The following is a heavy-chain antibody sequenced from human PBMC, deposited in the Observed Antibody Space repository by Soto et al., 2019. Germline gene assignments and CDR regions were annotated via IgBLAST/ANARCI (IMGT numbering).Heavy chain of an antibody. CDR1: GYTFTSYG. J-gene: IGHJ6*03. D-gene: IGHD1-1*01. CDR3: ARDGRASTGIGDYYMDV. CDR2: ISAYNGNT. Sequence: ASVKVSCKASGYTFTSYGISGVRQAPGQGLEWMGWISAYNGNTNYAQKLQGRVTMTTDTSTSTAYMELRSLRSDDTAVYYCARDGRASTGIGDYYMDVWGKGTTVTVSS. V-gene: IGHV1-18*01.